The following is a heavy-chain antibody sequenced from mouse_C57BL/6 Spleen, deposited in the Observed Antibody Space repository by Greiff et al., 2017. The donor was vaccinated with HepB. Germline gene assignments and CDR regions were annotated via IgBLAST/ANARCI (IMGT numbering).Heavy chain of an antibody. Sequence: QVQLQQPGAELVMPGASVKLSCKASGYTFTSYWMHWVKQRPGQGLEWIGEIDPSDSYTNYNQKFKGKSTLTVDKSSSTAYMQLSSLTSEDSAVYYCARGATPVGGDAMDYWGQGTSVTVSS. J-gene: IGHJ4*01. V-gene: IGHV1-69*01. D-gene: IGHD1-1*01. CDR1: GYTFTSYW. CDR3: ARGATPVGGDAMDY. CDR2: IDPSDSYT.